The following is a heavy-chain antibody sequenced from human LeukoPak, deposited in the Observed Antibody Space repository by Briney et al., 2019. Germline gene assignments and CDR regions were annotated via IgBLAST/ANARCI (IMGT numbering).Heavy chain of an antibody. V-gene: IGHV3-21*06. D-gene: IGHD1-14*01. Sequence: PGGSLRLSCTTSGLTFSTSGFNWVRQAPGQGLEWVASIGPTGFDRYHADSIKGRFTISRDNANNFLYLQMDSLRADDTAVYYCATETNGRHYDYWGQGTLLTVSS. CDR1: GLTFSTSG. CDR3: ATETNGRHYDY. CDR2: IGPTGFDR. J-gene: IGHJ4*02.